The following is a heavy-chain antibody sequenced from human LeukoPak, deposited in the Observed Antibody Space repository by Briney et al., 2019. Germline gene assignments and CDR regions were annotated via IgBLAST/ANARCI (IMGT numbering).Heavy chain of an antibody. CDR1: GFTFSTYG. V-gene: IGHV3-30*18. CDR3: AKDRRDTTMAPYYYYYMDV. J-gene: IGHJ6*03. Sequence: GRSLRLSCAASGFTFSTYGIHWVRQAPGKGLEWVAVISYDGSDKYYTDSVKGRFTISRDNSKNKFYLQMSSLRAEDTAVYYCAKDRRDTTMAPYYYYYMDVWGKGTTVIVS. D-gene: IGHD5-18*01. CDR2: ISYDGSDK.